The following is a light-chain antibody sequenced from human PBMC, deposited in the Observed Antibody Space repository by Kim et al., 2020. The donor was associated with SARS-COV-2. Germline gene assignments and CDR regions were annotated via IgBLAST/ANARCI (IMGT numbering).Light chain of an antibody. CDR3: QVWDSTTKV. Sequence: SVSPGQTDSITWSGDRLGHKYVCWYRHKPGQSPEVVIYQDTQRHSGIHERFSGSNSGNTATLTIRGTQDVDEADYYCQVWDSTTKVLGGGTQLNVL. J-gene: IGLJ2*01. V-gene: IGLV3-1*01. CDR1: RLGHKY. CDR2: QDT.